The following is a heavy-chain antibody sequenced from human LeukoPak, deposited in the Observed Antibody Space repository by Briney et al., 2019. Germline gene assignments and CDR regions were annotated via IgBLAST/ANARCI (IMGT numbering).Heavy chain of an antibody. J-gene: IGHJ4*02. V-gene: IGHV4-39*02. Sequence: SETLSLTCTVSGGSISSSSYYWGWIRQPPGKGLEWIGNIYYSGSTYYNPSLKSRVTISVDTSNNQFSLKLSAVTAADTAVYYCAREAAGYRDGYHYWGQGTLVTVSS. CDR2: IYYSGST. CDR1: GGSISSSSYY. D-gene: IGHD5-24*01. CDR3: AREAAGYRDGYHY.